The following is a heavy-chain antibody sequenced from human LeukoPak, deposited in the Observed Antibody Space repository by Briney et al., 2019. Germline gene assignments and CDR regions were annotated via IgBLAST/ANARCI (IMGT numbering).Heavy chain of an antibody. CDR3: ARHPLMAYYYDSSGYLMEYYFHY. CDR1: GYSFTSYW. CDR2: IYPGDSDT. D-gene: IGHD3-22*01. Sequence: GESLKISCKGSGYSFTSYWIGWVRQMPGKGLEWMGIIYPGDSDTRYSPSFQGQVTISADKSISTAYLQWSSLKASDTAMYYCARHPLMAYYYDSSGYLMEYYFHYWGQGTLVTVSS. V-gene: IGHV5-51*01. J-gene: IGHJ4*02.